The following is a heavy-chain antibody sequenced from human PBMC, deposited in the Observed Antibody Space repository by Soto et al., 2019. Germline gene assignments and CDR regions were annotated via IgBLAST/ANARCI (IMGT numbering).Heavy chain of an antibody. CDR1: GSPISISTYY. CDR2: FFIGGNT. CDR3: ARLGGYCSTSCYGYYGMDV. J-gene: IGHJ6*02. Sequence: SEPLSHTSNHSGSPISISTYYRCWKPQPPGKGLEWIASFFIGGNTYYNPSLESRVTISVDTSKNQFSLKVSSLTAADTAVYYCARLGGYCSTSCYGYYGMDVWGQGTTVT. D-gene: IGHD2-2*01. V-gene: IGHV4-39*01.